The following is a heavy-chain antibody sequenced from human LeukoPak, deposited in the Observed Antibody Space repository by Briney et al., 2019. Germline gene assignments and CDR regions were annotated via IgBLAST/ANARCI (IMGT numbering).Heavy chain of an antibody. Sequence: VGSLRLSCAASGVTFNRDGMHCGRESPGKRLECGTSIRTDGSTKYSADSVKGRFTISRDNSKSTLYLQMNSLRAEDTAVYYCTKTHLDFLGYWGQGTLVTVS. CDR2: IRTDGSTK. CDR3: TKTHLDFLGY. V-gene: IGHV3-30*02. D-gene: IGHD3-3*01. J-gene: IGHJ4*02. CDR1: GVTFNRDG.